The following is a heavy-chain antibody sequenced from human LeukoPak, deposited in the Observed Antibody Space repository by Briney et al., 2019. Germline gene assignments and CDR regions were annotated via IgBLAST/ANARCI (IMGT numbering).Heavy chain of an antibody. Sequence: GTLRLSCAVSGFTFDDYGMNWVRQAPGKGLEWVSSISSSSSYIYYADSVKGRFTISRDNAKNSLYLQMDSLRAEDTAVYYCARDKIVGPTTLDYWGQGTLVTVSS. D-gene: IGHD1-26*01. CDR2: ISSSSSYI. CDR3: ARDKIVGPTTLDY. CDR1: GFTFDDYG. J-gene: IGHJ4*02. V-gene: IGHV3-21*01.